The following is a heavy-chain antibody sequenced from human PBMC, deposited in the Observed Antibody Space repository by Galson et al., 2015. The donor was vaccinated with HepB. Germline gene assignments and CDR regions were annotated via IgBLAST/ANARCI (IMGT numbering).Heavy chain of an antibody. D-gene: IGHD4-17*01. CDR2: IVVGSGNT. Sequence: SVKVSCKASGFTFTSSAVQWVRQARGRRLEWIGWIVVGSGNTNYAQKFQERVTITRDMSTSTAYMELSSLRSEDTAVYYCAALSGGTVTTIEAFDIWGQGTMVTVSS. V-gene: IGHV1-58*01. J-gene: IGHJ3*02. CDR1: GFTFTSSA. CDR3: AALSGGTVTTIEAFDI.